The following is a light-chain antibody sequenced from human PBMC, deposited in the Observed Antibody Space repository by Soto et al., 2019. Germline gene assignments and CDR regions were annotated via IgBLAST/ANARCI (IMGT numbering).Light chain of an antibody. V-gene: IGLV2-14*01. Sequence: QSALTQPASVSGSPGQSITISCAGTSRDIGAYNYVSWYQQHPGKAPKLVIYDVSHRPSGVSDRFSGSKSDNTASLTISGLQADDESDYYCSSYTSSNTPLVFGGGTKLTVL. J-gene: IGLJ2*01. CDR3: SSYTSSNTPLV. CDR2: DVS. CDR1: SRDIGAYNY.